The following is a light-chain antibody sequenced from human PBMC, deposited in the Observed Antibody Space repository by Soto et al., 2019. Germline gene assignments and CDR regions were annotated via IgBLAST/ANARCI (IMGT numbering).Light chain of an antibody. CDR3: QQYNSYFMYT. Sequence: DIQMTQSPSTLSASVGDRVTITCRASQSISSWLAGYQQKPGKAPKLLIYDASSLESGVTSRFIVSGSGTEFSLTSSSLQPDDFANYYCQQYNSYFMYTFCQGTKLEIK. CDR1: QSISSW. CDR2: DAS. J-gene: IGKJ2*01. V-gene: IGKV1-5*01.